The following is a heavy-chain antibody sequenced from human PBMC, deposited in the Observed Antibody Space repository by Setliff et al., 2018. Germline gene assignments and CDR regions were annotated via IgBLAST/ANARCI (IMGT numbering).Heavy chain of an antibody. CDR2: IYYSGST. D-gene: IGHD3-9*01. Sequence: LSLTCTVSGGSISSSSYYWGWIRQPPGKGLEWIGSIYYSGSTYYNPSLKSRVTISVDTSKNQFSLKLSSVTAADTAVYYCARTLYDYDILTGPGYYLDYWGQGTLVTVSS. J-gene: IGHJ4*02. CDR3: ARTLYDYDILTGPGYYLDY. V-gene: IGHV4-39*07. CDR1: GGSISSSSYY.